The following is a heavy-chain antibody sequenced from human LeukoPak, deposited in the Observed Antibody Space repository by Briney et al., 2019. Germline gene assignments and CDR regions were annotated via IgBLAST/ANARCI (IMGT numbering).Heavy chain of an antibody. CDR2: IYTSGST. CDR3: ARASSSSPVRYYYYYMDV. Sequence: SQTLSLTCTVSGGSISSGSYYWSWIRQPAGRGLEWIGRIYTSGSTNYNPSLKSRVTISVDTSKNQFSLKLSSVTAADTAVYYCARASSSSPVRYYYYYMDVWGKGTTVTVSS. D-gene: IGHD6-6*01. CDR1: GGSISSGSYY. V-gene: IGHV4-61*02. J-gene: IGHJ6*03.